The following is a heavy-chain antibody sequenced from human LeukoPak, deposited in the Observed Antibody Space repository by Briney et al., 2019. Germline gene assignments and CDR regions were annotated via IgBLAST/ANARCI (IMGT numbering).Heavy chain of an antibody. CDR1: GFTFGDYA. J-gene: IGHJ5*02. V-gene: IGHV3-49*03. D-gene: IGHD3-10*01. CDR3: TRDRSWFGELYSNWFDP. CDR2: IRSKAYGGTT. Sequence: PGGSLRLSCTASGFTFGDYAMSWFRQAPGKGLEWVVFIRSKAYGGTTEYAASVKGRFTISRDDSKSIAYLQMNSLKTEDTAVYYCTRDRSWFGELYSNWFDPWGQGTLVTVSS.